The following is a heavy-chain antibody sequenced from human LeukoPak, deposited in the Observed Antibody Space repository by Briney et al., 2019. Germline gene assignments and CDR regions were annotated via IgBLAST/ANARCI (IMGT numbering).Heavy chain of an antibody. J-gene: IGHJ4*02. D-gene: IGHD1-26*01. CDR2: ISSSSSYI. CDR1: GFTFSSHS. CDR3: ARVGWELAYFDY. Sequence: PGGSLRLPCLPSGFTFSSHSMNWVLQAPGKGLEWVSSISSSSSYIYYADSLKRRFTMSRDNAKNSLYLQMNSLRAEDTAVYYCARVGWELAYFDYWGQGTLVTVSS. V-gene: IGHV3-21*01.